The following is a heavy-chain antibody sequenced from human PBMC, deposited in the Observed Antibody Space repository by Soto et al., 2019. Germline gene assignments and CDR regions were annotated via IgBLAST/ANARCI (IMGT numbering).Heavy chain of an antibody. CDR1: GFTFSSYG. J-gene: IGHJ5*02. D-gene: IGHD4-4*01. CDR3: AKQRRMTTVTTSGNSWFDP. V-gene: IGHV3-30*18. CDR2: ISYDGSNK. Sequence: GRSLRLSCAASGFTFSSYGMHWVRQAPGKGLEWVAVISYDGSNKYYADSVKGRFTISRDNSKNTLYLQMNSLRAEDTAVYYCAKQRRMTTVTTSGNSWFDPWGQGTLVTVSS.